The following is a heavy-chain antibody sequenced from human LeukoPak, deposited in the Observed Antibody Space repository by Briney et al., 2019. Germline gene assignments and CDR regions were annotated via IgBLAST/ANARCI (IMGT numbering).Heavy chain of an antibody. CDR1: GYNFSKYW. CDR3: ARHGGAGYFDWLFHY. Sequence: SGESLKISCKGSGYNFSKYWIGWVRQMPGKGLEWMGIIYPGDSDTRYSPSFQGQVTISADKSISTAYLQWSSLKASDTAMYYCARHGGAGYFDWLFHYWGQGTLVTVSS. J-gene: IGHJ4*02. V-gene: IGHV5-51*01. D-gene: IGHD3-9*01. CDR2: IYPGDSDT.